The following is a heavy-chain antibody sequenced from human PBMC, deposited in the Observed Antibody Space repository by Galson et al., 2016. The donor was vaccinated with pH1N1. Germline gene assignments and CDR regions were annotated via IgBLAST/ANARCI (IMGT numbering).Heavy chain of an antibody. CDR1: GYMFSTYG. CDR2: ISGYNGNT. J-gene: IGHJ4*02. V-gene: IGHV1-18*01. Sequence: SVKVSCKASGYMFSTYGINWVRKAPGQGPEWMGRISGYNGNTIYAQKFQARISMTIDKSTSTVYMDLRSLRSDDTAVYYCAKGTLPGYYDYWGQGTLVTVSS. D-gene: IGHD3-22*01. CDR3: AKGTLPGYYDY.